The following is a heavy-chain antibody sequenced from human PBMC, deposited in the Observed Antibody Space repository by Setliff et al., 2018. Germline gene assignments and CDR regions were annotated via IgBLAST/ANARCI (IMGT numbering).Heavy chain of an antibody. D-gene: IGHD4-17*01. CDR1: GVSIRSYY. CDR2: IFYSGSS. J-gene: IGHJ4*02. Sequence: TSETLSLTCTVSGVSIRSYYWSWIRQPPGKGLEWIGYIFYSGSSNYNPSLQSRVSISVDTSKNQLSLKLDSLTAADTAVYFCARLPRTVTHFDYWGQGALVTVSS. V-gene: IGHV4-59*01. CDR3: ARLPRTVTHFDY.